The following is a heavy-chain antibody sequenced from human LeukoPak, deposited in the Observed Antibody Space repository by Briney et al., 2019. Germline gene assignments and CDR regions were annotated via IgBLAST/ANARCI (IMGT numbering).Heavy chain of an antibody. V-gene: IGHV4-4*07. J-gene: IGHJ4*02. CDR3: ARVSGYYDSSGYYQYYFDY. CDR1: GGSIRSYY. D-gene: IGHD3-22*01. CDR2: IYTSGST. Sequence: SETLSLTXTVSGGSIRSYYWSWIRQPAGKGLEWIGRIYTSGSTNYNPSLKSRVTMSVDTSKNQFSLKLSSVTAADTAVYYCARVSGYYDSSGYYQYYFDYWGQGTLVTVSS.